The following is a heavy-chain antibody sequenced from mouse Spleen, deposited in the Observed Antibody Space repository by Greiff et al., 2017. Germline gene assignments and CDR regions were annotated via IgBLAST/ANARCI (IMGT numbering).Heavy chain of an antibody. CDR3: ARGTTATPYYYAMDY. D-gene: IGHD1-2*01. V-gene: IGHV3-6*01. CDR1: GYSITSGYY. CDR2: ISYDGSN. J-gene: IGHJ4*01. Sequence: EVKLQESGPGLVKPSQSLSLTCSVTGYSITSGYYWNWIRQFPGNKLEWMGYISYDGSNNYNPSLKNRISITRDTSKNQFFLKLNSVTTEDTATYYCARGTTATPYYYAMDYWGQGTSVTVSS.